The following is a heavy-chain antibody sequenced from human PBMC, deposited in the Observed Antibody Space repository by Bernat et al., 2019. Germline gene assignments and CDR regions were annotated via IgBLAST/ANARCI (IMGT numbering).Heavy chain of an antibody. D-gene: IGHD5-18*01. J-gene: IGHJ5*02. CDR2: KWYDGSNK. CDR3: ARESSDVDTAMAPLLDSMGFDP. V-gene: IGHV3-33*01. CDR1: GFTFSSYG. Sequence: QVQLVESGGGVVQPGRSLRLSCAASGFTFSSYGMHWVRQAPGKGLEWVAVKWYDGSNKYYADSVKGRFTISRDNSKNTLYLQMNSLRAEDTAVYYCARESSDVDTAMAPLLDSMGFDPWGQGTLVTVSS.